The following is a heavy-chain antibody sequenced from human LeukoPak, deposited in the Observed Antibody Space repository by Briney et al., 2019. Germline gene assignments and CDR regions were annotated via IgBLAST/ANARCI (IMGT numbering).Heavy chain of an antibody. Sequence: PGGSLRLSXAASGFTFSSYEMNWIRQAPGKGLEWVSYISGSGSSIYYADSVKGRFTISRDNAKNSLYLQINSLRAEDTAVYYCARGAGYCTNGVCPIFDYWGQGTLVTVSS. D-gene: IGHD2-8*01. CDR2: ISGSGSSI. V-gene: IGHV3-48*03. J-gene: IGHJ4*02. CDR1: GFTFSSYE. CDR3: ARGAGYCTNGVCPIFDY.